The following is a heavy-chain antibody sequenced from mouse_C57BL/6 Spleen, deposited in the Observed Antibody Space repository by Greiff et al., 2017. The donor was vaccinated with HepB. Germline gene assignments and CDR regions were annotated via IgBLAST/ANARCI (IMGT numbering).Heavy chain of an antibody. CDR1: GYTFTTYP. CDR3: ARGGYDSYYAMDY. D-gene: IGHD2-2*01. Sequence: QVQLKESGAELVKPGASVKMSCKASGYTFTTYPIEWMKQNHGKSLEWIGNFHPYNDDTKYNEKFKGKAALTVEKSSSTVYLELSRLTSDDSAVYYCARGGYDSYYAMDYWGQGTSVTVSS. CDR2: FHPYNDDT. J-gene: IGHJ4*01. V-gene: IGHV1-47*01.